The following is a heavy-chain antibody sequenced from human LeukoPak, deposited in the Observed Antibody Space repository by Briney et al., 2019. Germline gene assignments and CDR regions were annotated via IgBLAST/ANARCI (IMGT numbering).Heavy chain of an antibody. CDR3: VREVVVGDDAFDI. D-gene: IGHD2-2*01. V-gene: IGHV1-69*05. CDR1: GGTFSSYA. J-gene: IGHJ3*02. Sequence: SVKVSCKASGGTFSSYAISWVRQAPRQGLEWMGRIIPIYGTANYEQKFHGRVTLDTNESTSSAYRELSRLRSKDTAVYYCVREVVVGDDAFDIWGQGK. CDR2: IIPIYGTA.